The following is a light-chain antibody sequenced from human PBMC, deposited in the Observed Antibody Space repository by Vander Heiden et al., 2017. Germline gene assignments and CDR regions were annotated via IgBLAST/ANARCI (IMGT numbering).Light chain of an antibody. CDR2: KAS. Sequence: DIQMTQTPATLSASPGDRVTITCLASQTLDSWLAWYQQKPGKAPKLLIYKASTLHTGVPSRFSGSGSETEFLLTLSSLQPDDSATYFCLQYNNYPLTFGGGTKVE. J-gene: IGKJ4*01. CDR1: QTLDSW. CDR3: LQYNNYPLT. V-gene: IGKV1-5*03.